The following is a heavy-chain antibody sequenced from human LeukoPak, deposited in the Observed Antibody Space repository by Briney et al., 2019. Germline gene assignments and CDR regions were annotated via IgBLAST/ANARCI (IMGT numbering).Heavy chain of an antibody. J-gene: IGHJ4*02. D-gene: IGHD3-22*01. CDR3: AREGHYYDSSGYSV. CDR2: IYSGGST. CDR1: GFTVSSNY. Sequence: GGSLRPSCAASGFTVSSNYMSWVRQAPGKGLEWVSVIYSGGSTYYADSVKGRFTISRDNSKNTLYLQMNSLRAEDTAVYYCAREGHYYDSSGYSVWGQGTLVTVSS. V-gene: IGHV3-53*01.